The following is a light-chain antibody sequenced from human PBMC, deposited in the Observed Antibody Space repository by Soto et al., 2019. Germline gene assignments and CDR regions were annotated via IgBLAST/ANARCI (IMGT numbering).Light chain of an antibody. J-gene: IGKJ1*01. CDR2: GAT. Sequence: IVLTQSPGTLSSSPGERATLSSRARQSGSSSYLAWYQQKPGPAPSLLISGATRRGTGITDRVSGSGSESDFTLTISRLEPDDFAHYYHHKYGTFGQGTKVDIK. V-gene: IGKV3-20*01. CDR1: QSGSSSY. CDR3: HKYGT.